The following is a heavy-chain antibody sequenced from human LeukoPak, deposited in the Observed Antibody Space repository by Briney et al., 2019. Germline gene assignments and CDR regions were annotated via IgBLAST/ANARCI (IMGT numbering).Heavy chain of an antibody. J-gene: IGHJ6*02. D-gene: IGHD6-13*01. V-gene: IGHV3-30-3*01. CDR3: ASILEYSSSWWARAHYYYYGMDV. CDR2: ISYDGSNK. CDR1: GFTFSSYA. Sequence: GGSLRLSCAASGFTFSSYAMHWVRQAPGKGLEWVAVISYDGSNKYYADSVKGRFTISRDNSKNTLYLQMNSLRAEDTAVYYCASILEYSSSWWARAHYYYYGMDVWGQGTTVTVSS.